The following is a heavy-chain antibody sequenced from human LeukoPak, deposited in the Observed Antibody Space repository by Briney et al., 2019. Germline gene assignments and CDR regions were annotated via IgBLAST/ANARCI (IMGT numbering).Heavy chain of an antibody. V-gene: IGHV3-23*01. CDR3: AKDTGSGYDYFSYYFDY. Sequence: GGSLRLSCAAPGFTFSSYAMSWVRQAPGKGLERVSAISGSGGSTYYADPVKGRFTISRDNSKDTLYLQMNSLRAEDTAVYYCAKDTGSGYDYFSYYFDYWGQGTLVTVSS. CDR2: ISGSGGST. CDR1: GFTFSSYA. D-gene: IGHD5-12*01. J-gene: IGHJ4*02.